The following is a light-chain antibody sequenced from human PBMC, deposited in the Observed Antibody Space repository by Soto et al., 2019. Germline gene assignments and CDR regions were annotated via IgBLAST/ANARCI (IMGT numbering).Light chain of an antibody. Sequence: DLQMTQSPSSLSASVGDRVTITCRACQSISNYLNWYQQKPGKAPKLLIYAASSLLSVVPSRFSVSGSGTDFTLTISRQQAEDFATSACQRSYTTLFSFGPGTNVDIK. CDR1: QSISNY. CDR2: AAS. V-gene: IGKV1-39*01. CDR3: QRSYTTLFS. J-gene: IGKJ3*01.